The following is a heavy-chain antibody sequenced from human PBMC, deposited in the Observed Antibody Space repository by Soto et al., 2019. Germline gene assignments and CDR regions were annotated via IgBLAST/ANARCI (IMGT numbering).Heavy chain of an antibody. D-gene: IGHD2-2*01. Sequence: GGSLRLSCAASGFTFSSYAMNWVRQAPGKGLEWVSAISGSGGITYYADSVKGRFTISRDNSKNTLYLQMNSLRAEDTAVYYCAKAHCSSTSCLNFDYWGQGTLVTVS. CDR3: AKAHCSSTSCLNFDY. J-gene: IGHJ4*02. V-gene: IGHV3-23*01. CDR2: ISGSGGIT. CDR1: GFTFSSYA.